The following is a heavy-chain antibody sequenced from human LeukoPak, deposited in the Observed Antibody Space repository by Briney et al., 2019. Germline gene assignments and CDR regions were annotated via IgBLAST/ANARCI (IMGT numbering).Heavy chain of an antibody. CDR1: GFTFSSYG. Sequence: GRSLRLSCAASGFTFSSYGMHWVRQAPGKGLEWVAVIWYDGSNKYYADSVKGRFTIYRDNSKNRLYLQMNSLRTEDTAEYYCARDLGDCSSTSGYGIDYWGQGTLVTVSS. D-gene: IGHD2-2*01. CDR2: IWYDGSNK. J-gene: IGHJ4*02. V-gene: IGHV3-33*01. CDR3: ARDLGDCSSTSGYGIDY.